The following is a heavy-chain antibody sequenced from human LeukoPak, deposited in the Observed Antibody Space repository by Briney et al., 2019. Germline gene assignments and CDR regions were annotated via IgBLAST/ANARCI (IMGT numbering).Heavy chain of an antibody. D-gene: IGHD1-7*01. CDR2: ISYDGSNK. CDR3: ARIITGTTD. V-gene: IGHV3-30-3*01. CDR1: GFTFSSYA. J-gene: IGHJ4*02. Sequence: GGSLRLSCAASGFTFSSYAMHWVRQAPGKGLEWVAVISYDGSNKYYADSVKGRFTISRDNSKNTLYLQMNSLRAEDTAVYYCARIITGTTDRGQGTLVTVSS.